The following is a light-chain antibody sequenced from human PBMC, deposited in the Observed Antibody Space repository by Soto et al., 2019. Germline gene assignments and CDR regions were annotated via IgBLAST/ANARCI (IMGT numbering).Light chain of an antibody. J-gene: IGLJ7*01. V-gene: IGLV1-44*01. CDR2: SNT. CDR1: SSNIGSNT. CDR3: AAWDDSLNALV. Sequence: QLVLTQPPSASGTPGQRVTVSCSGSSSNIGSNTVSWYQQLPGTAPKLLIYSNTQRPSGVPDRFSGPKSDTSASLAISGLQSEDEADYYCAAWDDSLNALVFGTGTQLTVL.